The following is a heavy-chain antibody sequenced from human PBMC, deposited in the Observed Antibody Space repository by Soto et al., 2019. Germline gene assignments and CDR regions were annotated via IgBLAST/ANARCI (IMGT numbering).Heavy chain of an antibody. D-gene: IGHD6-13*01. J-gene: IGHJ4*02. CDR2: IDSGDGTT. CDR1: GFDFGEYY. CDR3: VRPYYSSSWFPFDR. V-gene: IGHV3-11*01. Sequence: GSLRLSCTGSGFDFGEYYMSWIRQAPGKGLEWVSYIDSGDGTTYYTDSVKGRFTISRDNAKKTVYLQMSSLRVEDTALYYCVRPYYSSSWFPFDRWGQGTLVTVSS.